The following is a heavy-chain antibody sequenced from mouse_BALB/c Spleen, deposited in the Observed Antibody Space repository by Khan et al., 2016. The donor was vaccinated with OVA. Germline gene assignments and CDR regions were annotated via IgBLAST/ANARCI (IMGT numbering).Heavy chain of an antibody. J-gene: IGHJ2*01. D-gene: IGHD1-1*01. CDR2: ISYSGDT. CDR1: GNSITSGYA. CDR3: ARGDCYGYYFDY. V-gene: IGHV3-2*02. Sequence: EVKLLESGPGLVKPSQSLSLTCTVTGNSITSGYAWNWIRQFPGNKLEWMGYISYSGDTSYIPSLKSRISITRDTSKNQFFLQLNSVTTEDTATYYCARGDCYGYYFDYWGQGTTLTVSS.